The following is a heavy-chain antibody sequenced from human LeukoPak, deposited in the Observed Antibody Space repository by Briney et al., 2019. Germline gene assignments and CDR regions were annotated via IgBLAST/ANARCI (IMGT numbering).Heavy chain of an antibody. Sequence: SETLSLTCSVSGDSITSTSYYWGWIRQPPEKGLEWIGSVYYTGGTYYSPSLKSRVTISVDTSKNQFSLKLSSVTAADTAVYYCALYGSGSYYPHNWFDPWGQGTLVTVSS. CDR1: GDSITSTSYY. CDR2: VYYTGGT. J-gene: IGHJ5*02. CDR3: ALYGSGSYYPHNWFDP. V-gene: IGHV4-39*01. D-gene: IGHD3-10*01.